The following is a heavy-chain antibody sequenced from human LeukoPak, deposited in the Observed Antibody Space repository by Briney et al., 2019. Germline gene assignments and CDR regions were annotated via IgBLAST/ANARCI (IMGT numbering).Heavy chain of an antibody. V-gene: IGHV1-69*13. CDR2: IIPIFGTA. J-gene: IGHJ5*02. CDR1: GGTFSSYA. CDR3: ARGRYSGYDLQTPNWFDP. Sequence: GASVKVSCKASGGTFSSYAISWVRQAPGQGLEWMGGIIPIFGTANYAQKFQGRVTITADESTSTAYMELSSLRSEDTAVYYCARGRYSGYDLQTPNWFDPWGQGTLVTVSS. D-gene: IGHD5-12*01.